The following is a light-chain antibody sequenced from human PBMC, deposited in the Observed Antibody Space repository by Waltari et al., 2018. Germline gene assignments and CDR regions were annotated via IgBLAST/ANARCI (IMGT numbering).Light chain of an antibody. Sequence: SYELTQPPSVSVSPGQTASITCSGDNWGDKYACWYQHKPGQSPGLVIYQDSKRPSGIPERFSGSNSGNTATLTISGTQAMDEADYYCQAWDSSTSVVFGGGTKLTVL. V-gene: IGLV3-1*01. J-gene: IGLJ2*01. CDR3: QAWDSSTSVV. CDR2: QDS. CDR1: NWGDKY.